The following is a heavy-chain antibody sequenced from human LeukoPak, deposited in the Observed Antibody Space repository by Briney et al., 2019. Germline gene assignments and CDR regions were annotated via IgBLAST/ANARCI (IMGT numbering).Heavy chain of an antibody. J-gene: IGHJ4*02. Sequence: PSETLSLTCTVSGDSISSRTYYWGWIRQPPGKGLERIGSIYYSGRTYYNPSLKSRVAVSVDTSKSRVSLKLISVTAADTAVYYCARLYSGTRPPDYWGQGSLVTVSS. D-gene: IGHD3-10*01. V-gene: IGHV4-39*01. CDR1: GDSISSRTYY. CDR3: ARLYSGTRPPDY. CDR2: IYYSGRT.